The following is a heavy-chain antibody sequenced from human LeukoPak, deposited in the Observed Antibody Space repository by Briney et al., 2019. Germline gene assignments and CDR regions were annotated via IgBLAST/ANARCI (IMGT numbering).Heavy chain of an antibody. CDR2: IYSGGST. J-gene: IGHJ3*02. Sequence: PGGSLRLSCAASGFTVSSNYMSWVRQAPGKGLEWVSVIYSGGSTYYADSVKGRFTISRDNSKNTLYLQMNSLRAEDTAVYYCARDTPPPKYCSSTSCLPDAFDIWGQGTMVTVSS. D-gene: IGHD2-2*01. V-gene: IGHV3-53*01. CDR3: ARDTPPPKYCSSTSCLPDAFDI. CDR1: GFTVSSNY.